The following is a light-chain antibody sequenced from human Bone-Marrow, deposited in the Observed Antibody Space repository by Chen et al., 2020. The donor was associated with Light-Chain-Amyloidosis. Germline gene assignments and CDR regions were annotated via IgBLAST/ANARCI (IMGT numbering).Light chain of an antibody. CDR3: QVWDRSSDRPV. CDR1: NIGSTS. J-gene: IGLJ3*02. V-gene: IGLV3-21*02. Sequence: SYVLTQPSSVSVAPGQTATIACGGNNIGSTSVHWYQQTPGQAPLLVVDADSDRPSGIPERLSGSNSGNTATLTSSRVEAGDEADYYCQVWDRSSDRPVFGGGTKLTVL. CDR2: ADS.